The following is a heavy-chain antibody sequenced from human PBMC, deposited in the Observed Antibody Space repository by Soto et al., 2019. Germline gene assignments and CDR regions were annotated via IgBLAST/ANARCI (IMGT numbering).Heavy chain of an antibody. Sequence: QVQLVQSGAEVKKPGSSVTVSCKTSGGTFSKDAINWVRQAPGQGLEWMGLLIPVFGSPIYAQKFQGRIRIAADASMSTAFMDLSSLRSEDTAVYYCTRVLGYTFEPGKTRYYAMDVWGQGTTVSVSS. CDR1: GGTFSKDA. CDR3: TRVLGYTFEPGKTRYYAMDV. D-gene: IGHD5-18*01. V-gene: IGHV1-69*01. CDR2: LIPVFGSP. J-gene: IGHJ6*02.